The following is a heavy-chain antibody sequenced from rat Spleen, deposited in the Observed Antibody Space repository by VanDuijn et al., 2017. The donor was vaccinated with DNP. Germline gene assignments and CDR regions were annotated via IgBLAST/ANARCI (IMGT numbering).Heavy chain of an antibody. CDR1: GFIFSGYY. D-gene: IGHD1-12*03. CDR3: ITWGWLLGLDA. Sequence: EVQLVESGGGLVQPGRSLKLSCSASGFIFSGYYMAWVRQAPTKGLEWVAPISYDGGRANYRDSVRDRFSISRDNTKNILYLQMDSLRSEDTATYYCITWGWLLGLDAWGQGTSVTVFS. J-gene: IGHJ4*01. V-gene: IGHV5-20*01. CDR2: ISYDGGRA.